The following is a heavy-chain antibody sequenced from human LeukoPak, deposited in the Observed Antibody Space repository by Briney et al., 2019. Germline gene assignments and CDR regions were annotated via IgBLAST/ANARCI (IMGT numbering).Heavy chain of an antibody. J-gene: IGHJ5*02. CDR3: ARDNSVGDIAWWFDP. CDR1: GYTFSNYG. CDR2: ISAYNGNT. Sequence: ASVKVSCKASGYTFSNYGISWVRQAPGQGLEWMGWISAYNGNTKYAQKFQGRVTMTTDTSTSTAYMELRSLRSDDTAVYYCARDNSVGDIAWWFDPWGQGTLVTVSS. D-gene: IGHD3-16*02. V-gene: IGHV1-18*01.